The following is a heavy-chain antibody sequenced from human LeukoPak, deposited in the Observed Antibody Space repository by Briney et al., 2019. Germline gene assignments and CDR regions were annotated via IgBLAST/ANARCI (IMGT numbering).Heavy chain of an antibody. V-gene: IGHV4-61*01. CDR1: GGSISSGSYY. D-gene: IGHD1-26*01. CDR2: IYYSGST. Sequence: SETLSLTCTVSGGSISSGSYYWGWIRQPPGKGLEWIGYIYYSGSTNYNPSLKSRVTISVDSSKNQFSLKLSSVTAADTAVYYCARKVGATLGAFDIWGQGTMVTVSS. J-gene: IGHJ3*02. CDR3: ARKVGATLGAFDI.